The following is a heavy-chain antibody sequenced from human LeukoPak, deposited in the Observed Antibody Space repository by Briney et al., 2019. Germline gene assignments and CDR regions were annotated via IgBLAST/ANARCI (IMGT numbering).Heavy chain of an antibody. Sequence: GASVKVSCKASAYTFTGYDIHWVRQAPGQGLEWMGRINPNSGGTNYAQKFQGRVTMTRDTSISTAYMELSRLRSDDTAVYYCARVTWKTVVAAPDYWGQGTLVTVSS. V-gene: IGHV1-2*06. D-gene: IGHD2-15*01. J-gene: IGHJ4*02. CDR2: INPNSGGT. CDR1: AYTFTGYD. CDR3: ARVTWKTVVAAPDY.